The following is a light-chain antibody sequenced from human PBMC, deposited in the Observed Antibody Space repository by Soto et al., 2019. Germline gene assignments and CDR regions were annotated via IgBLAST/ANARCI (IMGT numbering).Light chain of an antibody. J-gene: IGLJ1*01. CDR1: SSDVGAYKY. Sequence: QSVLTQPPSASGSRGQSVTISCTGTSSDVGAYKYVSWYQQHPGKAPKVVIYEVTKRPSGVPDRFSGSKSGNTASLTVSGLQAEDEADYYCSSYAGTNNLYVFGTGTQLTVL. V-gene: IGLV2-8*01. CDR3: SSYAGTNNLYV. CDR2: EVT.